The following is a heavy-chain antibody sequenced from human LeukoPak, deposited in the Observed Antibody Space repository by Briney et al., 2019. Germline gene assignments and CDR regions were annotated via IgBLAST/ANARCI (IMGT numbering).Heavy chain of an antibody. CDR1: GASTSSYY. D-gene: IGHD5-18*01. J-gene: IGHJ4*02. CDR3: ARLRVDTAMVWYFDS. Sequence: SETLSLTCGVSGASTSSYYWSWIRQPPGKGPEWVVYIYYSGSTNYNPSLKSRVTISVDTSKNQFSLKLSSVTAADTAVYYCARLRVDTAMVWYFDSWGQGSLVTVSS. V-gene: IGHV4-59*08. CDR2: IYYSGST.